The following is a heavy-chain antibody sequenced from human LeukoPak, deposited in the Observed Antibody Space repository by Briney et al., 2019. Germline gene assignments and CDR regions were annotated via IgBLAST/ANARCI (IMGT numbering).Heavy chain of an antibody. V-gene: IGHV3-30*04. CDR1: GFTFSSYA. D-gene: IGHD3-3*01. CDR3: ARGGYYGSGHYYFDS. Sequence: PGRSLRLSCAASGFTFSSYAMHWVRQAPGKGLEWVAVISYDGSNKYYADSVKGRFTISRDNAKNTLHLQMNSLRAEDTAVYYCARGGYYGSGHYYFDSWGQGTLVTVSS. CDR2: ISYDGSNK. J-gene: IGHJ4*02.